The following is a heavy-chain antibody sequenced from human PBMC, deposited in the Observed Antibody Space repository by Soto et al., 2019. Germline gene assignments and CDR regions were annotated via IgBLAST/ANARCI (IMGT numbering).Heavy chain of an antibody. D-gene: IGHD2-2*01. J-gene: IGHJ6*02. CDR1: GDTFNDYY. Sequence: ASVKVSCKSSGDTFNDYYIHWVRQAPGQGLEWMGWINPNGGVTKYAQKFQGWVSMTRDTSIRTVYMQLSRLRSDDTAVYYCARYIPGVRYYGMDVWGQGTTVTVSS. V-gene: IGHV1-2*04. CDR3: ARYIPGVRYYGMDV. CDR2: INPNGGVT.